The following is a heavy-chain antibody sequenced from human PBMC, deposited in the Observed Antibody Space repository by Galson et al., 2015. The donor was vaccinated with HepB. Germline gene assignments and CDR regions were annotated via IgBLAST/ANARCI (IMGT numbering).Heavy chain of an antibody. CDR1: GFTFSSYS. D-gene: IGHD4-17*01. V-gene: IGHV3-48*04. J-gene: IGHJ5*02. CDR2: ISSSTI. Sequence: SLRLSCAASGFTFSSYSMNWVRQAPGKGLEWVSYISSSTIYYADSVKGRFTISRDNAKNSLYLQMNSLRAEDTAVYYCARDLYGDYNWFDPWGQGTLVTVSS. CDR3: ARDLYGDYNWFDP.